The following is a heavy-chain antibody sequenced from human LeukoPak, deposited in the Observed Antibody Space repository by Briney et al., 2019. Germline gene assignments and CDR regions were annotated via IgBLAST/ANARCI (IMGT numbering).Heavy chain of an antibody. CDR1: GFTFSSYS. CDR2: ISSSSSTI. J-gene: IGHJ4*02. D-gene: IGHD2/OR15-2a*01. V-gene: IGHV3-48*04. CDR3: AREYFTLDY. Sequence: GGSLRLSCAASGFTFSSYSMNWVRQAPGKGLEWVSYISSSSSTIYYADSVKGRFTISRDNAKNSLYLQMNSLRAEDTAVYYCAREYFTLDYWGQGSLVTVSS.